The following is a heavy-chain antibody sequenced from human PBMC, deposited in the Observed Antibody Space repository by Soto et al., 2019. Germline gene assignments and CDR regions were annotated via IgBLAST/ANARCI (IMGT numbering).Heavy chain of an antibody. CDR3: ARERGGYCSSTSCYTGVYYFDY. Sequence: SETLSLTCTVSGGSVSSGGYYWSWIRQHPGKGLEWIGYIYYSGSTYYNPSLKSRVTISVDTSKNQFSLKLSSVTAADTAVYYCARERGGYCSSTSCYTGVYYFDYWGQGTLVTVSS. J-gene: IGHJ4*02. CDR1: GGSVSSGGYY. V-gene: IGHV4-31*03. D-gene: IGHD2-2*02. CDR2: IYYSGST.